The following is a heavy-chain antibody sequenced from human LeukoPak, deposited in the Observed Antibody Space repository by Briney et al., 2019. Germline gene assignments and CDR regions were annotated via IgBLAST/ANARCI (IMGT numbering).Heavy chain of an antibody. CDR2: ISPSGGDT. Sequence: GGSLRLSCAASGFTFSSYAMTWVRQAPGEGLEWVSAISPSGGDTYYADSVQGRFSISRDNSKNTLYLQMNSLRAEDTAVYYCAKDHGDESDIVVVPAATHFDYWGQGTLVTVSS. V-gene: IGHV3-23*01. CDR3: AKDHGDESDIVVVPAATHFDY. CDR1: GFTFSSYA. D-gene: IGHD2-2*01. J-gene: IGHJ4*02.